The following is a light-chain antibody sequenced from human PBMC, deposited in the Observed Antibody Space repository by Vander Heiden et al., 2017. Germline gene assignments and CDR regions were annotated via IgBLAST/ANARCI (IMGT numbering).Light chain of an antibody. CDR2: QDS. J-gene: IGLJ2*01. CDR3: QEWDSSTVV. CDR1: KLGDKY. V-gene: IGLV3-1*01. Sequence: SYALTHPPSVSVSPGQTASIICSGDKLGDKYACWYQQKPGQSPVLVIDQDSKRPAGIPERFSGSNSGNTATLAISGTQAMDEADYYCQEWDSSTVVFGGGTKLTVL.